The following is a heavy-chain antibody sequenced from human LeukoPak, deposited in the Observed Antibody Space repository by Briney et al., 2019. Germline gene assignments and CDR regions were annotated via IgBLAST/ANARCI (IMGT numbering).Heavy chain of an antibody. CDR2: INHSGST. J-gene: IGHJ5*02. CDR3: ARGREQQHKLFDP. V-gene: IGHV4-34*01. Sequence: TCAXXGGSFSGYYWSWIRQPPGXGLEWIGEINHSGSTNYNPSLRSRVTISVDTSKNQFSLKLSSVTAADTAVYYCARGREQQHKLFDPWGQGTLVTVSS. D-gene: IGHD6-13*01. CDR1: GGSFSGYY.